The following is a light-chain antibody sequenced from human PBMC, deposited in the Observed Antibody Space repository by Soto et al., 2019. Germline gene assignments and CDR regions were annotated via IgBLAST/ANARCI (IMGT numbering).Light chain of an antibody. CDR3: AAWDVSLSAAYV. J-gene: IGLJ1*01. Sequence: QSVLTQPPSASGTPGQSVTISCSGSSSNIGSNYVYWYQQLPGTAPKLLIYRNNQRPSGVPDRFSGSKSGTSASLTTGWLRSEDEADYYCAAWDVSLSAAYVFGTGTRSP. CDR2: RNN. CDR1: SSNIGSNY. V-gene: IGLV1-47*01.